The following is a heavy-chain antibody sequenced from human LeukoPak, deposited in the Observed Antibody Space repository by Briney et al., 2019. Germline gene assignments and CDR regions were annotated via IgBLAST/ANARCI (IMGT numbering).Heavy chain of an antibody. D-gene: IGHD6-13*01. CDR2: IYHSGST. CDR1: GYSINSGYY. J-gene: IGHJ4*02. V-gene: IGHV4-38-2*02. CDR3: ARVIAAAADY. Sequence: SETLSLTCTVSGYSINSGYYWGWIRQPPGKGLEWIGSIYHSGSTYHNPSLKSRVTISVDTSKNQFSLKLSSVTAADTAVYYCARVIAAAADYWGQGTLVTVSS.